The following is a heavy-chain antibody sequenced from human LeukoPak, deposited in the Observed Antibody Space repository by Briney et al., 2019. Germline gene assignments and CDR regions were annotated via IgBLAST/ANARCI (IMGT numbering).Heavy chain of an antibody. D-gene: IGHD5-12*01. CDR3: ARGGGGGYRGYDWDYFDY. J-gene: IGHJ4*02. V-gene: IGHV3-11*04. CDR1: GFTFSDYY. CDR2: ITSGGSTS. Sequence: GGSLRLSCAASGFTFSDYYMSWIRQAPGKGLECVAYITSGGSTSYYADSVKGRFTVSRVNAKKSLYLQMNSLRAEDTAVYYCARGGGGGYRGYDWDYFDYWGQGILVTVSS.